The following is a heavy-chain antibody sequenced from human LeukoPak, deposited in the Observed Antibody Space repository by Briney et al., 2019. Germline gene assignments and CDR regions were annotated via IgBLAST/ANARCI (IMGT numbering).Heavy chain of an antibody. V-gene: IGHV4-30-2*05. Sequence: SSETLSLTCAVSGGSISSGGYSWSWIRQPPGKGLEWIGYIYHSGSTYYNPSLKSRVTISVDTSKNQFSLKLSSVTAADTAVYYCARLSNYFDYWGQGTLVTVSS. CDR2: IYHSGST. CDR3: ARLSNYFDY. CDR1: GGSISSGGYS. J-gene: IGHJ4*02.